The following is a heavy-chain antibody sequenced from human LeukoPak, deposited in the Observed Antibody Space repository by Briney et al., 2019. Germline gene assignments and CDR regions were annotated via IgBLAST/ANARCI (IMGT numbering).Heavy chain of an antibody. Sequence: SETLSLTCTVSGGSISSSSYYWGWIRQPPGKGLEWIGSIYYSGSTYYNPSLKSRVTISVDTSKNQFSLKLSSATAADTAVYYCARYDYGGNSVPYFDYWGQGTLVTVSS. CDR3: ARYDYGGNSVPYFDY. CDR1: GGSISSSSYY. D-gene: IGHD4-23*01. CDR2: IYYSGST. J-gene: IGHJ4*02. V-gene: IGHV4-39*07.